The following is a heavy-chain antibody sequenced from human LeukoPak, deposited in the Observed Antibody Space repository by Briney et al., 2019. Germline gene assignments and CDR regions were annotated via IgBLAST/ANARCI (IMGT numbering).Heavy chain of an antibody. J-gene: IGHJ4*02. Sequence: PGGSLRLSCAASGFTFSYYAMNWVRQAPGKGLEWVSCISDTGGSTYYTNSVKGRFTLSRDNSKNTLYLQMDTLRPEDTAVYYCAKNPWPFSNNLYYFDYWGQGTLVTVSS. V-gene: IGHV3-23*01. CDR1: GFTFSYYA. D-gene: IGHD4-11*01. CDR3: AKNPWPFSNNLYYFDY. CDR2: ISDTGGST.